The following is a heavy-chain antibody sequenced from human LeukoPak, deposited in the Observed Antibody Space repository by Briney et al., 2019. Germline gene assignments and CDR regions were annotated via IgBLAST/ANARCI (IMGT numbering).Heavy chain of an antibody. V-gene: IGHV1-69*06. J-gene: IGHJ3*02. D-gene: IGHD4-17*01. Sequence: SVKVSCKASGGTFSSYALSWVRQAPGQGLEWMGGIIPIFGAANYAQRFQGRVTITADKSTSTTYMELSSLRSEDTAVYYCARDGETDYGDYEEGAFDIRGQGTMVTVSS. CDR2: IIPIFGAA. CDR3: ARDGETDYGDYEEGAFDI. CDR1: GGTFSSYA.